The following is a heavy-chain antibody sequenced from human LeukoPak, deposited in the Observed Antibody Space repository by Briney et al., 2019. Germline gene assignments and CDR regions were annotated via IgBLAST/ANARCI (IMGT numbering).Heavy chain of an antibody. J-gene: IGHJ4*02. CDR3: ARATLWFGELLPDDY. D-gene: IGHD3-10*01. CDR2: IKQDGSEK. Sequence: PGGSLRLSCAASGFTFSSYWMSWVRQAPGKGLEWVANIKQDGSEKYYVDSVKGRFTISRDNAKNSLYLQMNSLRAEDTAVYYCARATLWFGELLPDDYWGQGTLVTVSS. V-gene: IGHV3-7*01. CDR1: GFTFSSYW.